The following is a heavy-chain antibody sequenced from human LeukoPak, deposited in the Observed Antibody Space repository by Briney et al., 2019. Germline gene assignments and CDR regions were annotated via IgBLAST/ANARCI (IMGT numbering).Heavy chain of an antibody. CDR2: ISYDGSNK. D-gene: IGHD3-9*01. V-gene: IGHV3-30*18. CDR1: GFTLSSYG. Sequence: GRSLRHSCAASGFTLSSYGMHWVGQAPGRGRERVAVISYDGSNKYYADSVKGRFTISRDKSQNTLYLQMNRLRAEDTAVYYCAKVRRYDILTGTEFDYWGQGTLVTVSS. CDR3: AKVRRYDILTGTEFDY. J-gene: IGHJ4*02.